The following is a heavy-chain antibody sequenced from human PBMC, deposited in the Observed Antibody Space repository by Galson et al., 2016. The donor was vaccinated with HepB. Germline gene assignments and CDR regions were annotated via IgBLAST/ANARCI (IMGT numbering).Heavy chain of an antibody. CDR1: GFTFSVYW. Sequence: SLRLSCAASGFTFSVYWMNWLRQPPGKGPEFVASIKPDGSETYFVDSVKGRFTISRDNAKNSLYLQMNSLTGEDTAVYYCAIVCSFALDLWGLGTMVTVSS. CDR3: AIVCSFALDL. CDR2: IKPDGSET. V-gene: IGHV3-7*01. J-gene: IGHJ3*01. D-gene: IGHD6-6*01.